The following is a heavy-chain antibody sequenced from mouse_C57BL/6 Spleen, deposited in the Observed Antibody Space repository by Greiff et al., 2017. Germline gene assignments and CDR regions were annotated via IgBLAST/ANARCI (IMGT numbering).Heavy chain of an antibody. CDR1: GYSITSGYY. Sequence: DVKLQESGPGLVKPSQSLSLTCSVTGYSITSGYYWNWIRQFPGNKLEWLGSISYDGSNTYNPSLKNRISITRDTSKNQFFLKLNAVTTEDTATYYCARDRHYYGSRGYFDYWGQGTTLTVSS. D-gene: IGHD1-1*01. V-gene: IGHV3-6*01. CDR3: ARDRHYYGSRGYFDY. CDR2: ISYDGSN. J-gene: IGHJ2*01.